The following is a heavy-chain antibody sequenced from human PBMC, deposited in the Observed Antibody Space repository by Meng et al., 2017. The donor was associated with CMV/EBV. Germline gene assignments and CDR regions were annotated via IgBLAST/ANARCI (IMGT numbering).Heavy chain of an antibody. CDR2: IYYSGST. CDR1: GGAISSGDYY. Sequence: RPESGPVLVKPSQPLSLTCTVSGGAISSGDYYWSWIRQPPGKGLEWIGYIYYSGSTYYNPSLKSRVTISVDTSKNQFSLKLSSVTAADTAVYYCARDNRRGGVDYWGQGTLVTVSS. D-gene: IGHD3-3*01. V-gene: IGHV4-30-4*08. CDR3: ARDNRRGGVDY. J-gene: IGHJ4*02.